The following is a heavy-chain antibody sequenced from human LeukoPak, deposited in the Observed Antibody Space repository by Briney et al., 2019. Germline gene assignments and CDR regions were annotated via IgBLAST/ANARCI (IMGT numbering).Heavy chain of an antibody. CDR1: GGSISSGGYY. V-gene: IGHV4-31*03. Sequence: SQTLSLTCTVSGGSISSGGYYWSWIRQHPEKGLEWIGYIYYSGSTYYNPSLKSRVTISVDTSKNQFSLKLSSVTAADTAVYYCARGSSGDYVDYWGQGTLVTVSS. J-gene: IGHJ4*02. CDR3: ARGSSGDYVDY. D-gene: IGHD2-21*01. CDR2: IYYSGST.